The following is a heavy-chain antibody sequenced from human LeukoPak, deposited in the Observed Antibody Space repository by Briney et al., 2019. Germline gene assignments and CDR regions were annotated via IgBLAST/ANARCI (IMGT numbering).Heavy chain of an antibody. CDR2: IYHSGST. D-gene: IGHD1-26*01. CDR3: ARGNSGTYSYAFDI. CDR1: GYSISSGYY. J-gene: IGHJ3*02. Sequence: PSETLSLTCTVSGYSISSGYYWGWIRQPPGKGLEWIGSIYHSGSTYYNPSLKSRVTISVDTSKNQFSLKLSSVTAADTAVYYCARGNSGTYSYAFDIWGQGTMVTVS. V-gene: IGHV4-38-2*02.